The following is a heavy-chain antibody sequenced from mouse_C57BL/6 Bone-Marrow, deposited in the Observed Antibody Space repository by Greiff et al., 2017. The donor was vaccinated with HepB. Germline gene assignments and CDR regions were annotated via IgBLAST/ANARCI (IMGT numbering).Heavy chain of an antibody. CDR2: IWSGGST. Sequence: VQLVESGPGLVQPSQSLSITCTVSGFSLTSYGVHWVRQSPGKGLEWLGVIWSGGSTDYNAAFISRLSISKDNSKIQVFFKMNSLQADDTALYYCAGIYYAYPSFAYWGQGTLVTVSA. CDR3: AGIYYAYPSFAY. J-gene: IGHJ3*01. V-gene: IGHV2-2*01. CDR1: GFSLTSYG. D-gene: IGHD2-2*01.